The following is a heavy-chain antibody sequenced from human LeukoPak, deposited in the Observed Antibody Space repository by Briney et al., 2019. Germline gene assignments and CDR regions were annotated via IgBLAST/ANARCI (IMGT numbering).Heavy chain of an antibody. J-gene: IGHJ6*02. CDR1: GVAFDSHG. CDR3: ARPPSITNPYFGMDV. CDR2: IWYDGSNK. D-gene: IGHD3-3*01. Sequence: GGSLRLSCAASGVAFDSHGMHWVRQAPGKGLEWVAVIWYDGSNKDYADSVKGRFTISRDNSKNTLYLQMNSLRAEDTAVYYCARPPSITNPYFGMDVWGQGTTVTVSS. V-gene: IGHV3-33*01.